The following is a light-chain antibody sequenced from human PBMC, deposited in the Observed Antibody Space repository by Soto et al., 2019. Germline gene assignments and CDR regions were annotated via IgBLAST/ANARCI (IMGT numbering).Light chain of an antibody. CDR3: QLYNNWPLT. J-gene: IGKJ5*01. CDR1: RSVSNY. CDR2: GAS. V-gene: IGKV3-15*01. Sequence: EIVLTLSPATLSLSPGESATLSCRASRSVSNYLAWYQQKPGQAPRLLIYGASTRATGIPARFSGSGSGTEFTLTISSLQSEDFAVYYCQLYNNWPLTFGQGRLLEI.